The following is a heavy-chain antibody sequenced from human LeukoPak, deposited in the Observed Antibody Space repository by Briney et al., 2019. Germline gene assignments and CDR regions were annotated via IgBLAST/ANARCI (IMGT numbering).Heavy chain of an antibody. CDR2: INPNSGGT. D-gene: IGHD5-12*01. J-gene: IGHJ5*02. CDR1: GYTFTGYY. V-gene: IGHV1-2*02. Sequence: ASVKVSCKASGYTFTGYYMHWVRQAPGQGLEWMGWINPNSGGTNYAQKFQGRVTMTRDTSISTAYMELSRLGSDDTAVYYCAREGPGGYEFDPWGQGTLVTVSS. CDR3: AREGPGGYEFDP.